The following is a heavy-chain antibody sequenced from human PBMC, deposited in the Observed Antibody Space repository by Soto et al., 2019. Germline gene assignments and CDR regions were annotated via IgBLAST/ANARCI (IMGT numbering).Heavy chain of an antibody. CDR2: ISAYNGNT. Sequence: QVQLVQSGAEVKKPGASVKVSCKASGYTFTSYGISWVRQAPGQGLEWMGWISAYNGNTNYAQKLQGRVTMTTDTSTSTANMELTGLRSDDTAVYYCARNEHIVVVPAAIYYYYGMDVWGQGTTVTVSS. CDR1: GYTFTSYG. V-gene: IGHV1-18*01. CDR3: ARNEHIVVVPAAIYYYYGMDV. J-gene: IGHJ6*02. D-gene: IGHD2-2*01.